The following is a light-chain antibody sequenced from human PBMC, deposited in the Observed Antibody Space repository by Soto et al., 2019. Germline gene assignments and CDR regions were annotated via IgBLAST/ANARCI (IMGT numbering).Light chain of an antibody. V-gene: IGLV2-23*02. CDR1: SSDVGSYSL. Sequence: QSVLTQPASVSGSPGQSITISCTGTSSDVGSYSLVSWYQQHPGKAPKLIIYDVTKRPSGVSNRFSGSKSGNTASLTISGLQAEDEADYYCCSYAGNRVIFGGGTKVTVL. CDR3: CSYAGNRVI. J-gene: IGLJ2*01. CDR2: DVT.